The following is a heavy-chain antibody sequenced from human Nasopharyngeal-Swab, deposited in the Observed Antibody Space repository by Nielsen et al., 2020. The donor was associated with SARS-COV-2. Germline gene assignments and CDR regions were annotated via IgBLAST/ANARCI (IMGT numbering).Heavy chain of an antibody. D-gene: IGHD2-21*02. Sequence: GESLKISCAASGFTFSDSAIHWVRQASGEGLEWVARIRRQGNNYATAYSASVKARFLIFRDDPTNTAYLQMNSLKTEDTAVYYCTRCGGGCYSGRDYWGQGTLVTVSS. CDR2: IRRQGNNYAT. V-gene: IGHV3-73*01. CDR3: TRCGGGCYSGRDY. CDR1: GFTFSDSA. J-gene: IGHJ4*02.